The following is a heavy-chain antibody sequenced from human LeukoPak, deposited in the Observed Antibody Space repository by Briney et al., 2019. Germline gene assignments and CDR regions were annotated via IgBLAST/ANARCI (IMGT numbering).Heavy chain of an antibody. J-gene: IGHJ6*02. CDR3: ARVPRGGYYYGMDV. V-gene: IGHV4-39*02. D-gene: IGHD3-10*01. CDR2: ISSSGNT. Sequence: PSETLSLTCTVSGGSTSSGNYYWGWIRQPPGKGLEWIGGISSSGNTYYNPSLKSRITISIDTSKNHFSLKLSSVTAADTAVYYCARVPRGGYYYGMDVWGQGTTVTVSS. CDR1: GGSTSSGNYY.